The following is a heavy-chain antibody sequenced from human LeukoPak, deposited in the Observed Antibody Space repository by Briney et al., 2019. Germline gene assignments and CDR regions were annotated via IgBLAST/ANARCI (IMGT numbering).Heavy chain of an antibody. D-gene: IGHD3-10*01. CDR3: ARSPRGGFGELLSPIDY. V-gene: IGHV4-39*01. CDR1: GGSISSNDYY. CDR2: IYYSGST. Sequence: SETLSLTCTVSGGSISSNDYYWGWIRQPLGKGLEWIGSIYYSGSTYYNPSLKSRVTISVDTSKNQFSLKLSSVTAADTAVYYCARSPRGGFGELLSPIDYWGQGTLVTVSS. J-gene: IGHJ4*02.